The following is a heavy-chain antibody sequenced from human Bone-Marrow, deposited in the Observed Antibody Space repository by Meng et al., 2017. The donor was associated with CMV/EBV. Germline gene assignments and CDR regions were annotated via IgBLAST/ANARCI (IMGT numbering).Heavy chain of an antibody. Sequence: GESLKISCVGSGFTFSSRAMTWVRQAPEKGLEWVATISNSGAGTYYADSVKGRFAISRDSSKNTVTLQMISLRAEDTAIYYCAKGEGAGMAARVFDFCGQGIPVTASS. CDR3: AKGEGAGMAARVFDF. CDR1: GFTFSSRA. D-gene: IGHD6-13*01. J-gene: IGHJ5*01. V-gene: IGHV3-23*01. CDR2: ISNSGAGT.